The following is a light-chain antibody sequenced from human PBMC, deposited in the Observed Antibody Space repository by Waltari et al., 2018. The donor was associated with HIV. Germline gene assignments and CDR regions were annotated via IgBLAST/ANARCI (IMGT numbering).Light chain of an antibody. J-gene: IGKJ2*01. V-gene: IGKV4-1*01. CDR3: HQYYTTPYT. Sequence: DIVMTQSLDSLAVSLCERATMTYNSSQSILSSSNNRKYLAWYQQKPGQPPKLLIYWASSRDSVVPDRFIGRGSGTDFSLTISSLQAEDVAVYFCHQYYTTPYTFGQGTKLEIK. CDR2: WAS. CDR1: QSILSSSNNRKY.